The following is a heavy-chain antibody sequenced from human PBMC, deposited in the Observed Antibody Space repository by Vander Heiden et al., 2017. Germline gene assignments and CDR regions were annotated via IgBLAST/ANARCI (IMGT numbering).Heavy chain of an antibody. CDR1: GFTFGDYA. Sequence: EVQLVESGGGLVKPGRSLRLPCTASGFTFGDYAMSWFRQAPGKGLEWVGFIRSKAYGGTTEYAASVKGRFTISRDDSKSIAYLQMNSLKTEDTAVYYCGVGIQLWLVYWGQGTLVTVSS. V-gene: IGHV3-49*05. CDR3: GVGIQLWLVY. J-gene: IGHJ4*02. D-gene: IGHD5-18*01. CDR2: IRSKAYGGTT.